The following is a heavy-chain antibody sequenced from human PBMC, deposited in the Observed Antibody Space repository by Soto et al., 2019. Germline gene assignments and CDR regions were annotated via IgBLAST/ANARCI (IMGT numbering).Heavy chain of an antibody. Sequence: QITLKESGPTLVKPTQTLTLTCTFSGFSLSTSREGVGWIRQPPGKALEWLAVIYWDDAKTYRPSLKSRLTIANDTSKNQMALTMTTMDPVDTATYYCAHAYGGRSLYWGQGTLVTVSS. D-gene: IGHD1-26*01. CDR2: IYWDDAK. V-gene: IGHV2-5*02. CDR1: GFSLSTSREG. J-gene: IGHJ4*02. CDR3: AHAYGGRSLY.